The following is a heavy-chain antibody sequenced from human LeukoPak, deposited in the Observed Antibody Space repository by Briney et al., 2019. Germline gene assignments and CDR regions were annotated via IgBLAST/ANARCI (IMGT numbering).Heavy chain of an antibody. CDR2: ISSSNHSI. CDR1: GFTFSYFA. V-gene: IGHV3-21*01. D-gene: IGHD2-2*01. J-gene: IGHJ4*02. CDR3: AREVPALDS. Sequence: GGSLRLSCAASGFTFSYFAMNWVRQAPGKGLEWVSSISSSNHSIYYADSVKGRFTISRDNAKNSLYLQINSLRAEDTAVYFCAREVPALDSWGQGTLVTVSS.